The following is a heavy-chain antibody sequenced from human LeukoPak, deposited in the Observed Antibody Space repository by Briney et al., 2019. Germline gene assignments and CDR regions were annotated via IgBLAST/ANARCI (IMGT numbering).Heavy chain of an antibody. CDR1: EYSFTTYW. V-gene: IGHV5-51*01. CDR2: IYPGDSGT. Sequence: GESLKISCKGSEYSFTTYWIGWVRQMPGKGLEWMGIIYPGDSGTRYSPSFQGLVTISADKSISTAYLQWSSLKASDTAMYYCARGHDYGDNRYYFDYWGQGTLVTVSS. J-gene: IGHJ4*02. CDR3: ARGHDYGDNRYYFDY. D-gene: IGHD4-17*01.